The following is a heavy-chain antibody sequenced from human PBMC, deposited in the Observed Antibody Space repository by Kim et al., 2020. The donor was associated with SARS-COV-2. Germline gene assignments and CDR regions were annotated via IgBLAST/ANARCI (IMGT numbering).Heavy chain of an antibody. CDR2: ISYDGSNK. CDR1: IFTFSTYG. J-gene: IGHJ4*02. D-gene: IGHD6-19*01. V-gene: IGHV3-30*18. CDR3: AKDSLSYSSGWFPWGDY. Sequence: GGSLRLSCAASIFTFSTYGMHWVRQAPGKGLEWVAVISYDGSNKYYADSVKGRFTISRDNSKNTLYLQMNSLRAEDTAVYYCAKDSLSYSSGWFPWGDYWGQGTLVTVSS.